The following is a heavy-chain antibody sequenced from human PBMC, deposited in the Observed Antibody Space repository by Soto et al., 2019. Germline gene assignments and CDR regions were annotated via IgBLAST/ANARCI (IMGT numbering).Heavy chain of an antibody. CDR3: ARATRGAYGMDV. CDR2: ISSSRSYI. V-gene: IGHV3-21*01. Sequence: GGSLRLSCAASGFTFSSYSMNWARQAPGKGLEWVSSISSSRSYIYYADSVKGRFTISRDNAKNSLYLQMNSLRAEDTAVYYCARATRGAYGMDVSGPGTRVTFSS. J-gene: IGHJ6*02. CDR1: GFTFSSYS.